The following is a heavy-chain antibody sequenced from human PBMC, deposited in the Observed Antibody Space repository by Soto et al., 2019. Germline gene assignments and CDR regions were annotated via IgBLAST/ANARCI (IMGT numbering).Heavy chain of an antibody. Sequence: GGSLRLSCAASGFTFSSYAMSWVRQAPGKGLEWVSAISGSGGSTYYADSVKGRFTISRDNSKNTLYLQMNSLRAEDTAVYYCAKDPSAGATTIAEYFQHWGQGTLVTVSS. J-gene: IGHJ1*01. CDR2: ISGSGGST. CDR1: GFTFSSYA. D-gene: IGHD1-26*01. V-gene: IGHV3-23*01. CDR3: AKDPSAGATTIAEYFQH.